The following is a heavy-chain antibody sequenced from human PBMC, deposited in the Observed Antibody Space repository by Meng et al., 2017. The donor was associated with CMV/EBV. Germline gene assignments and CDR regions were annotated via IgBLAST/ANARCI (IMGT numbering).Heavy chain of an antibody. J-gene: IGHJ6*02. CDR1: GGSISSGDYY. CDR2: IYYSGST. D-gene: IGHD3-10*01. CDR3: ARGPMVRGVIGYYYYGMDV. V-gene: IGHV4-30-4*08. Sequence: LRLSCTVSGGSISSGDYYWSWIRQPPGKGLEWIGYIYYSGSTYYNPSLKSRVTISVDTSKNQFSLKLSSVTAADTAAYYCARGPMVRGVIGYYYYGMDVWGQGTTVTVSS.